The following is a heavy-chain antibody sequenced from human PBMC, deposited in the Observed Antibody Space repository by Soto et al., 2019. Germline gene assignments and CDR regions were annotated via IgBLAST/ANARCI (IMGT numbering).Heavy chain of an antibody. J-gene: IGHJ5*02. CDR2: ISAYKGNT. CDR3: ARASGSSYWFDP. D-gene: IGHD1-26*01. CDR1: GYTFTSYG. Sequence: ASVKVSCKASGYTFTSYGMRCVRQAPGQGLERMGWISAYKGNTNSAQKVQGRVTSTTDTSPGTAYMELRSLRCDDTAGDSGARASGSSYWFDPWG. V-gene: IGHV1-18*01.